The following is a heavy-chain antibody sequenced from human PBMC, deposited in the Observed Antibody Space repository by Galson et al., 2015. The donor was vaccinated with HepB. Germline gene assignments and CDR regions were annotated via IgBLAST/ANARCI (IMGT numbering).Heavy chain of an antibody. D-gene: IGHD5-18*01. CDR1: GYTFTSYY. Sequence: SVKVSCKASGYTFTSYYMHWVRQAPGQGLEWVGIINPSGGSTSYAQKFQGRVTMTRDTSTSTVYMELSSLRSEDTAVYYCARVTRGGYSYGFFDYWGQGTLVTVSS. J-gene: IGHJ4*02. CDR3: ARVTRGGYSYGFFDY. V-gene: IGHV1-46*01. CDR2: INPSGGST.